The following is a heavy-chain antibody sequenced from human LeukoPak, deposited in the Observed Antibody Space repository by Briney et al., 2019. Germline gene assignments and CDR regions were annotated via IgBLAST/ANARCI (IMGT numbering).Heavy chain of an antibody. CDR3: ARGFTVYRLSLDY. CDR1: GYTFTSYY. J-gene: IGHJ4*02. V-gene: IGHV1-46*01. CDR2: INPSGGVT. Sequence: ASVKVSCKASGYTFTSYYIHWVRQAPGQGLEWMGFINPSGGVTTYAQKFQGSVTMTRETSTSTVYMELSSLRSEDTAVYYCARGFTVYRLSLDYWGQGSLVTVSS. D-gene: IGHD3-16*02.